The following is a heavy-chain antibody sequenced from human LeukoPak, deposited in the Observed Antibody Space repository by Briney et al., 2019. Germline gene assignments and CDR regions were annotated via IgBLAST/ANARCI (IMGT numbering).Heavy chain of an antibody. CDR3: ARDSVAVAGHYYYGMDV. CDR1: GYTFTGYY. V-gene: IGHV1-2*04. J-gene: IGHJ6*02. D-gene: IGHD6-19*01. Sequence: ASVKVSCKASGYTFTGYYMHWVRQAPGQGLEWMGWINPNSGGTNYAQQFQGWVTMTRDTSISTAYMELSRLRSDDTAVYYCARDSVAVAGHYYYGMDVWGQGTTVTVSS. CDR2: INPNSGGT.